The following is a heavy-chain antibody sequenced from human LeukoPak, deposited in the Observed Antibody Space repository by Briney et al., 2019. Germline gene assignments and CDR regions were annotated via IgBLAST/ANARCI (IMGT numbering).Heavy chain of an antibody. J-gene: IGHJ2*01. Sequence: PSETLSLTCTVSDDPINSGVYYWSWIRQPAGKGLEWIGRIYTSGSTNYNPSLKSRVTMSVDTSKNQFSLKLSSVTAADTAVYYCARGYSRGYWYFDLWGRGTLVTVSS. D-gene: IGHD2-15*01. CDR3: ARGYSRGYWYFDL. V-gene: IGHV4-61*02. CDR1: DDPINSGVYY. CDR2: IYTSGST.